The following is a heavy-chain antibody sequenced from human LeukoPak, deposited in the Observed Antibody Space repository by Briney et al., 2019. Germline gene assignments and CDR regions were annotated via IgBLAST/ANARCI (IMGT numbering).Heavy chain of an antibody. CDR3: ARIPIVVVPAAQGDNWFDP. CDR1: GYTFTGYY. Sequence: ASVKVSCKASGYTFTGYYMHWVRQAPGQGLEWMGWINPKSGGTNYAQKFQGRVTMTRDTSISTAYMELSRLRSDDTAVYYCARIPIVVVPAAQGDNWFDPWGQGTLVTVSS. CDR2: INPKSGGT. D-gene: IGHD2-2*01. V-gene: IGHV1-2*02. J-gene: IGHJ5*02.